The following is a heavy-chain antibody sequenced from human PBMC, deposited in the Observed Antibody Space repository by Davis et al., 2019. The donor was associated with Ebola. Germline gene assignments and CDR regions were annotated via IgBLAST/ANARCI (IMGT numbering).Heavy chain of an antibody. CDR1: GFTFNQYA. CDR2: ISPDGGRT. D-gene: IGHD3-22*01. CDR3: SRDFDRVRE. V-gene: IGHV3-74*01. J-gene: IGHJ4*02. Sequence: HTEGSLRLSCAASGFTFNQYAMTWVRQAPGKGLVWVSRISPDGGRTGYADSVKGRFTISRDNAKNTLYLQMNSLKAEDTAVYYCSRDFDRVREWGQGTLVTVSS.